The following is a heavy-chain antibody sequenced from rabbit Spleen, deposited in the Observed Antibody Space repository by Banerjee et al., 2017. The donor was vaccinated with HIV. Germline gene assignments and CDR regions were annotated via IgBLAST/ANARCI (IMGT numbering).Heavy chain of an antibody. CDR1: GFSFSSTYW. CDR2: IHAGSGGA. CDR3: ARDRGSGYALDWLDL. Sequence: QSLEESGGDLVKPGASLTLTCTASGFSFSSTYWICWVRQAPGKGLEWIACIHAGSGGAYYATWAKGRFTISKASSTTVTLQMTSLTAADTATYFCARDRGSGYALDWLDLWGQGTLVTVS. V-gene: IGHV1S40*01. D-gene: IGHD6-1*01. J-gene: IGHJ5*01.